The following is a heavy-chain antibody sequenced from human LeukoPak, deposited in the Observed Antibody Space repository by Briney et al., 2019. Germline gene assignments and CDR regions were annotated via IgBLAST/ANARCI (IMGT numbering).Heavy chain of an antibody. Sequence: ASVKVSCKASGYTFTSYDINWVRQATGLGLEWMGSMNPNSGNTGYAQKFQGRVTMTRNTSISTAYMELSSLRSEDTAVYYCARKNVAAAGRNWFDPWGQGTLVTVSS. CDR2: MNPNSGNT. CDR1: GYTFTSYD. J-gene: IGHJ5*02. CDR3: ARKNVAAAGRNWFDP. D-gene: IGHD6-13*01. V-gene: IGHV1-8*01.